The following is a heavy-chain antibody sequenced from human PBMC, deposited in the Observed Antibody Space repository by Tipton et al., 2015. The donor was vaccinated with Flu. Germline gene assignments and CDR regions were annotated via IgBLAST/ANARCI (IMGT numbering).Heavy chain of an antibody. D-gene: IGHD3-3*01. CDR2: INPNSGGT. Sequence: QVQLVQSGPEVKKPGASVKVSCKASGYTFTGYYMHWVRQAPGQGLEWMGRINPNSGGTNYAQKFQGRVTMTRDTSISTAYMELSRLRSDDTAVYYCARDPRPYYDFWSGYYGFDPWGQGTLVTVSS. CDR3: ARDPRPYYDFWSGYYGFDP. J-gene: IGHJ5*02. CDR1: GYTFTGYY. V-gene: IGHV1-2*06.